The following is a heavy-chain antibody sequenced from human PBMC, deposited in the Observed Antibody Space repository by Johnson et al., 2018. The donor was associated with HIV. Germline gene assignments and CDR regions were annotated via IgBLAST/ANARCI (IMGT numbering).Heavy chain of an antibody. CDR3: AKVIAVAGTGSFDI. D-gene: IGHD6-19*01. Sequence: QVQLVESGGGVVQPGGSLRLSCAASGFTFSSYGMHWVRQAPGKGLEWVAAISFAGNKKHYAESVKGRFTISRENSKNMLFLEMNSLRGEDTAVFYCAKVIAVAGTGSFDIWGQGTMVTVSS. V-gene: IGHV3-30*18. CDR1: GFTFSSYG. J-gene: IGHJ3*02. CDR2: ISFAGNKK.